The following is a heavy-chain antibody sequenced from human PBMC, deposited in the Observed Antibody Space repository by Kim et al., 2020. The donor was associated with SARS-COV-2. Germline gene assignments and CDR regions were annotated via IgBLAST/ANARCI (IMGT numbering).Heavy chain of an antibody. D-gene: IGHD5-18*01. CDR2: IYYSGST. CDR1: GGSISSSSYY. V-gene: IGHV4-39*01. CDR3: ARLVRYSYGYRGGDY. J-gene: IGHJ4*02. Sequence: SETLSLTCTVSGGSISSSSYYWGWIRQPPGKGLEWIGSIYYSGSTYYNPSLKSRVTISVDTSKNQFSLKLSSVTAADTAVYYCARLVRYSYGYRGGDYWGQGTLVTVSS.